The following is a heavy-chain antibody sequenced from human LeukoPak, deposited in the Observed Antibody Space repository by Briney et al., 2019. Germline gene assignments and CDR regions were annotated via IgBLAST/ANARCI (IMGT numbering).Heavy chain of an antibody. CDR3: ARSIPYGTTWYGRSDY. Sequence: GGSLRLSCAASGFTFSSYAMSWVRQAPGKGLEWVANIKPDGTTKFYVDSVKGRFTISRDNALNSLYLQMNSLRAEDTAIYYCARSIPYGTTWYGRSDYWGQGTLVTVSS. CDR1: GFTFSSYA. CDR2: IKPDGTTK. V-gene: IGHV3-7*03. D-gene: IGHD6-13*01. J-gene: IGHJ4*02.